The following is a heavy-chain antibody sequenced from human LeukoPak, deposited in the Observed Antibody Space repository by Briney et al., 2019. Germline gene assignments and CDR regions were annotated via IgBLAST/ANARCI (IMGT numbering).Heavy chain of an antibody. V-gene: IGHV3-66*01. J-gene: IGHJ6*02. CDR1: GFTVSSNY. CDR2: IYSGGST. D-gene: IGHD1-26*01. CDR3: ARAGGPDIDYYYGMDV. Sequence: GGSLRLSCAASGFTVSSNYMSWVRQAPGKGLEWVSVIYSGGSTYYADSVKGRFTISRDNSKNTLYLQMNSLRAEDTAVYYCARAGGPDIDYYYGMDVWGQGTTVTVSS.